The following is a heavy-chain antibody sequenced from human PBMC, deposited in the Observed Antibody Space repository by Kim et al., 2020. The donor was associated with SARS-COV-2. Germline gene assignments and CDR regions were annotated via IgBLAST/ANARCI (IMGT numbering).Heavy chain of an antibody. V-gene: IGHV1-18*01. D-gene: IGHD1-20*01. CDR2: ISAYNGNT. CDR3: SRTPINWNEPGPVGCFDY. CDR1: GYTFTSYG. Sequence: ASVKVSCKASGYTFTSYGISWVRQAPGQGLEWMGWISAYNGNTNYAQKLQGRVTMTTDTSTSTAYMELRSLRSDDTAVYYCSRTPINWNEPGPVGCFDYWGQGTLVTVSS. J-gene: IGHJ4*02.